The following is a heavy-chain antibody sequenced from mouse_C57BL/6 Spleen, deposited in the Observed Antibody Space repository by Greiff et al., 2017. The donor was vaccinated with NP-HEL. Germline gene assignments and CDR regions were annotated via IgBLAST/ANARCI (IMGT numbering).Heavy chain of an antibody. V-gene: IGHV14-2*01. CDR3: AYYYYGSSWYFDV. J-gene: IGHJ1*03. Sequence: EVQLPQSGSVLVTPWASVTLSCTASGFNINDYYMHLLKQRPEQGLAWIGRIDPEDGETKYAPIFPGKAPITADTSSNTAYLQLSSLTSEDTAVYYCAYYYYGSSWYFDVWGTGTTVTVSS. CDR1: GFNINDYY. CDR2: IDPEDGET. D-gene: IGHD1-1*01.